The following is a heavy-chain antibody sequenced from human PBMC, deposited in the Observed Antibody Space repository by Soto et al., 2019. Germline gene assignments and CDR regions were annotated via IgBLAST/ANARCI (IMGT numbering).Heavy chain of an antibody. CDR3: ASLLRQLGPSYGTDF. D-gene: IGHD6-13*01. CDR2: ISAYNGNT. Sequence: ASVKVSCKASGYTFTSYGISWVRQAPGQGLEWMGWISAYNGNTNYAQKLQGRVTMTTDTSTSTAYMELRSLRSDDTAVYYCASLLRQLGPSYGTDFWCQGLTVTLSS. V-gene: IGHV1-18*01. J-gene: IGHJ6*02. CDR1: GYTFTSYG.